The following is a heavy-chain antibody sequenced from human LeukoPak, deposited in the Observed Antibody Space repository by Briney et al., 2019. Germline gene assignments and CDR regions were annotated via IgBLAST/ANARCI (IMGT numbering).Heavy chain of an antibody. V-gene: IGHV3-7*01. D-gene: IGHD6-19*01. CDR3: VRLIAVATRYFDY. CDR1: GFTFSTYR. CDR2: IKQDGSEK. Sequence: GGSLRLSCAASGFTFSTYRMSWVRQAPGKGLEWVANIKQDGSEKYYVDSVKGRFTVSRDNAQNSLYLQMNSLRAEDTAVYYCVRLIAVATRYFDYWGQGILVTVSS. J-gene: IGHJ4*02.